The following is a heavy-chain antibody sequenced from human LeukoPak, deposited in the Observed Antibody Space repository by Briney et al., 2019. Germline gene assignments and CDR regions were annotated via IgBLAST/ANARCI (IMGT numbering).Heavy chain of an antibody. Sequence: PGGSLRLSCAASGFTFSSYGMHWVRQAPGKGLEWVAVIWYDGSNKYYADSVKGRFTISRDNSKNTLYQQMNSLRAEDTAVYHCARYGRPDNDAFDIWGQGTIVTVSS. CDR3: ARYGRPDNDAFDI. V-gene: IGHV3-33*01. CDR2: IWYDGSNK. D-gene: IGHD1-14*01. CDR1: GFTFSSYG. J-gene: IGHJ3*02.